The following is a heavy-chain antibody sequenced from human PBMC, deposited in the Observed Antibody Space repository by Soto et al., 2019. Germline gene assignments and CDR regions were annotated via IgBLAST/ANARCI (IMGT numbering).Heavy chain of an antibody. CDR2: ISYEGSNK. CDR3: ASWGSGSYSRLPFDY. J-gene: IGHJ4*02. V-gene: IGHV3-30-3*01. Sequence: QVQLVESGGGVVQPGRSLRLSCAASGFTFSSYAMHWVRQAPGKGLEWVAVISYEGSNKYYADSVKGRFTISKDNSKNTLYLQMNSLRAEDTAVYYCASWGSGSYSRLPFDYWGQGTLVTVSS. CDR1: GFTFSSYA. D-gene: IGHD1-26*01.